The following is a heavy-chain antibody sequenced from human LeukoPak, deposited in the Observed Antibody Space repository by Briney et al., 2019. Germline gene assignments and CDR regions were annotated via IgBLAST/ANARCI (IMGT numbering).Heavy chain of an antibody. V-gene: IGHV4-38-2*02. J-gene: IGHJ5*02. CDR3: ARGANWFDT. CDR1: GYSISSGYY. D-gene: IGHD4/OR15-4a*01. CDR2: IYHSGST. Sequence: EPSETLSLTCTVSGYSISSGYYWGWIRQPPGKGLEWIGSIYHSGSTYYNPSLKSRVTISVDTSKNQFSLKLSSVTAADTAVYYCARGANWFDTWGQGTLVTVSS.